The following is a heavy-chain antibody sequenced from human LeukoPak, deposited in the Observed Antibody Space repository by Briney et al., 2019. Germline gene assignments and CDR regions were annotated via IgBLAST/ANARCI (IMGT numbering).Heavy chain of an antibody. D-gene: IGHD1-14*01. V-gene: IGHV4-34*01. CDR1: GGSISGYY. CDR3: ASLITGYYFDY. Sequence: SETLSLTCTVSGGSISGYYWSWIRQPPGKGLEWIGEINHSGSTNYNPSLKSRVTISVDTSKNQFSLKLSSVTAADTAVYYCASLITGYYFDYWGQGTLVTVSS. J-gene: IGHJ4*02. CDR2: INHSGST.